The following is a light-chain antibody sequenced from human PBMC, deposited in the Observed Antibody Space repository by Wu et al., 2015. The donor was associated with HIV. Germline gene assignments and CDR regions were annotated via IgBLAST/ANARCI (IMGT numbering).Light chain of an antibody. V-gene: IGKV3-15*01. J-gene: IGKJ1*01. Sequence: IVMTQSPATLSVSPGESATLSCRASQSLGTNLAWYQHKPGQAPRLLIYSASTRATDIPVRFSGSGSGTEFTLTISSLQSEDFAVYYCQQXKNWIRTFGQGTKVGNQT. CDR2: SAS. CDR3: QQXKNWIRT. CDR1: QSLGTN.